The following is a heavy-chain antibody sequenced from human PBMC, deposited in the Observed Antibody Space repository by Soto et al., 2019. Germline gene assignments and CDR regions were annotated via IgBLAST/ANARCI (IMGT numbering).Heavy chain of an antibody. CDR2: IKQDGSEK. Sequence: GGSLRLSCAASGSTFISYWMSWGRQAPGKGLEWVANIKQDGSEKYYVDSVKGRFTISRDNAKNSLYLQMNSLRAEDTAVYYCARDGTRWGYSYGLGGMDVWGQGTTVTVSS. V-gene: IGHV3-7*03. CDR1: GSTFISYW. CDR3: ARDGTRWGYSYGLGGMDV. J-gene: IGHJ6*02. D-gene: IGHD5-18*01.